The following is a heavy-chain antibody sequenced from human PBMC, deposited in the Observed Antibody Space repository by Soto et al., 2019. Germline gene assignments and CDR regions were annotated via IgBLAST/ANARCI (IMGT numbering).Heavy chain of an antibody. CDR3: ARQIYDSDTGPNFQYYFDS. V-gene: IGHV5-10-1*01. J-gene: IGHJ4*02. CDR2: IDPSDSQT. Sequence: PGESLKISCKGSGYSFAGYWITWVRQKPGKGLEWMGRIDPSDSQTYYSPSFRGHVTISATKSITAVFLQWSSLRASDTAMYYCARQIYDSDTGPNFQYYFDSWGQGTPVTVSS. D-gene: IGHD3-22*01. CDR1: GYSFAGYW.